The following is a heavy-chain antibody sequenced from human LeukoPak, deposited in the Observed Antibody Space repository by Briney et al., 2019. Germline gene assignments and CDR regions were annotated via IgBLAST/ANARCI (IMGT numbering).Heavy chain of an antibody. J-gene: IGHJ3*02. CDR3: ARGGVAVAGLQRRAFDI. CDR1: GYTFTSYY. CDR2: MNPNSGNT. D-gene: IGHD6-19*01. Sequence: ASVKVSCKASGYTFTSYYMHWVRQATGQGLEWMGWMNPNSGNTGYAQKFQGGVTMTRNTSISTAYMELSSLRSEDTAVYYCARGGVAVAGLQRRAFDIWGQGTMVTVSS. V-gene: IGHV1-8*02.